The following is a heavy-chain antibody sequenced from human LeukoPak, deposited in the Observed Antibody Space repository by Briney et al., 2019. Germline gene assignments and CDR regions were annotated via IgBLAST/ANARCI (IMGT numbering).Heavy chain of an antibody. D-gene: IGHD3-22*01. CDR2: IYYSGST. J-gene: IGHJ4*02. V-gene: IGHV4-61*05. Sequence: SETLSLTCTVSGGSISSTSYYWGWIRQPPGKGLEWIGYIYYSGSTSYNPSLKSRVTISIDTSKNQFSLQLSSVTAADTAVYYCARESPYYDSSGYYVFDYWGQGTLVTVSS. CDR3: ARESPYYDSSGYYVFDY. CDR1: GGSISSTSYY.